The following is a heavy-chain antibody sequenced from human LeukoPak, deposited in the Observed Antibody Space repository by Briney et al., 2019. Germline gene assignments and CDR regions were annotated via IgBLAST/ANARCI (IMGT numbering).Heavy chain of an antibody. CDR2: ISGSGANT. D-gene: IGHD3-16*02. J-gene: IGHJ4*02. V-gene: IGHV3-23*01. CDR1: GFTVSGFTVSNNY. CDR3: AKERAGYTNPYYFDY. Sequence: PGGSLRLSCTVSGFTVSGFTVSNNYMSWVRQAPGKGLEWVSTISGSGANTYYADSVRGRFTISRDNSKNTLYLHMNSLRAEDTAVYYCAKERAGYTNPYYFDYWGQGTLVTVSS.